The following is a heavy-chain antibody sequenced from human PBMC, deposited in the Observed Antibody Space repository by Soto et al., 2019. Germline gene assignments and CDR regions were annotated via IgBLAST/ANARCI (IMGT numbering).Heavy chain of an antibody. Sequence: QVQLVQSGAEVKKPGASVKVSCKASGYTFTGYYMHWVRQAPGQGLEWMGWINPNNGDTNYAQKFQGRVTMTRDSSISIAYMDLSRLRSADKDVYFCVRARRYYDDRSAYDYWGQGTLVTVSS. CDR2: INPNNGDT. D-gene: IGHD3-22*01. CDR1: GYTFTGYY. V-gene: IGHV1-2*02. J-gene: IGHJ4*02. CDR3: VRARRYYDDRSAYDY.